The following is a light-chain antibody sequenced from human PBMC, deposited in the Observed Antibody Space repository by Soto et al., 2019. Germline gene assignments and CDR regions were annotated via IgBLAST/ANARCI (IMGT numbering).Light chain of an antibody. V-gene: IGKV3-20*01. CDR1: QSVSSNY. Sequence: EIVLTQSPGTLSLSPGERATLSCRASQSVSSNYLAWYQQKPGQPPRLLIYGASSRATGIPDRFSGSGSGTDFTLIISRLEPEDFAVYYCQQYGRSPHLFTFGPGTKVDIK. CDR2: GAS. J-gene: IGKJ3*01. CDR3: QQYGRSPHLFT.